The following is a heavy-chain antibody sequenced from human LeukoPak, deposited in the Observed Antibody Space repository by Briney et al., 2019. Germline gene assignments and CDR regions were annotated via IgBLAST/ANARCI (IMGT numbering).Heavy chain of an antibody. CDR1: GFTFSGYW. D-gene: IGHD3-22*01. CDR3: ARDPVYCDSRGYYSGGWYFDY. V-gene: IGHV3-74*01. J-gene: IGHJ4*02. CDR2: INSDGSST. Sequence: GGSLRLSCAASGFTFSGYWMHWVRQAPGKGLVWVSRINSDGSSTSYADSVKGRFTISRDNAKNTLYLQMNSLRAEDTAVYYCARDPVYCDSRGYYSGGWYFDYWGQGTLVTVSS.